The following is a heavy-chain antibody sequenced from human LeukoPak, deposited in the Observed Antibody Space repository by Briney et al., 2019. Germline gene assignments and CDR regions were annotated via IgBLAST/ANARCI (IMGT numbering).Heavy chain of an antibody. CDR3: TRYIAAVGKVN. Sequence: GGSLRLSCAASGFTFSSYWMSWVRQAPGKGLEWVANIKQDGSEKYYVDSVKGRFTISRDNAKNSLYLQMNSLKTEDTAVYYCTRYIAAVGKVNWGQGTLVTVSS. D-gene: IGHD6-13*01. J-gene: IGHJ4*02. CDR1: GFTFSSYW. CDR2: IKQDGSEK. V-gene: IGHV3-7*03.